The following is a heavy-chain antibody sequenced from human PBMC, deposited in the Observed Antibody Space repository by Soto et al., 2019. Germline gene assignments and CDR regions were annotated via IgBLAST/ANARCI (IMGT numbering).Heavy chain of an antibody. CDR3: ARSYSSTYYFDY. D-gene: IGHD6-13*01. CDR1: GGTFSSYA. CDR2: IIPIFGTA. Sequence: SVKVSCKASGGTFSSYAISWVRQAPGQGLEWMGGIIPIFGTANYAQKFQGRVTITADKSTSTAYMELSSLRSEDTAVYYCARSYSSTYYFDYWGQGTLVTVSS. J-gene: IGHJ4*02. V-gene: IGHV1-69*06.